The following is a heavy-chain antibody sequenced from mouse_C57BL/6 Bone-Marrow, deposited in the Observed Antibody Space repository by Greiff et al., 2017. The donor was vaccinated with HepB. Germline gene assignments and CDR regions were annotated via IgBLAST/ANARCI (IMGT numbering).Heavy chain of an antibody. D-gene: IGHD1-1*01. CDR2: IDPSDSET. Sequence: QVQLQQPGAELVRPGSSVKLSCKASGYTFTSYWMHWVKQRPIQGLEWIGNIDPSDSETHYNQKFKDKATLTVDKSSSTAYMQLSSLTSEESAVYYCASHYYGNSYGYWGQGTTLTVSS. CDR3: ASHYYGNSYGY. CDR1: GYTFTSYW. J-gene: IGHJ2*01. V-gene: IGHV1-52*01.